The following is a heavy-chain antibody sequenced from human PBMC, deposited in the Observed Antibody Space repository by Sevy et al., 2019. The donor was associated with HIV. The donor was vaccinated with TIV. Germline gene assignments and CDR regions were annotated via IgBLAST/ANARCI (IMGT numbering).Heavy chain of an antibody. Sequence: ASVKVSCKASGYTFTGQYIHWVRQVPGQGLEWVGWVNPRNGGPKTAQSFEGRVTLTRDTSISTANLEMGSLTSDDTAVYFCARARLGPLGSLDSWGQGTLVTVSS. V-gene: IGHV1-2*02. J-gene: IGHJ4*02. CDR2: VNPRNGGP. CDR3: ARARLGPLGSLDS. CDR1: GYTFTGQY. D-gene: IGHD3-10*01.